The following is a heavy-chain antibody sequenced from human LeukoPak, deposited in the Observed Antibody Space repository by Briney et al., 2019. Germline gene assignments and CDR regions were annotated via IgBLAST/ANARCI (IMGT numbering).Heavy chain of an antibody. CDR1: VGSISIFY. D-gene: IGHD2-21*01. Sequence: KSSETLSLTCTVSVGSISIFYWSWIRQPPGKGREGIGDIYYSWTTNYNPSLKSRVTIPLETSKNQFSLKLSSVTAADTACFYCARGQLWSDFGYLGQGTLVTVSS. J-gene: IGHJ4*02. CDR3: ARGQLWSDFGY. V-gene: IGHV4-59*12. CDR2: IYYSWTT.